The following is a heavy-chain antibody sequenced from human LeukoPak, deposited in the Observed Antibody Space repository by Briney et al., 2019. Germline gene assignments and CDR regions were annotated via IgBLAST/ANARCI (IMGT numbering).Heavy chain of an antibody. CDR2: ISSSSSTI. V-gene: IGHV3-48*04. D-gene: IGHD3-9*01. J-gene: IGHJ3*02. CDR3: ARPPGHFDWLLLNAFDI. CDR1: GFTFSSYS. Sequence: PGGSLRLSCAASGFTFSSYSMNWVRQAPGKGLEWVSYISSSSSTIYYADSVKGRFTISRDNAKNSLYLQMNSLRAEDTAVYYCARPPGHFDWLLLNAFDIWGQGTMVTVSS.